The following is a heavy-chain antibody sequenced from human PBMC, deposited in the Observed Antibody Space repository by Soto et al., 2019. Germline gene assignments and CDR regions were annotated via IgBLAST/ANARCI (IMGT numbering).Heavy chain of an antibody. D-gene: IGHD6-13*01. Sequence: QVQLVESGGGVVRPGRSLRLSCAASGFTFSNYGMHWVRQATGKGLEWVAAIWYDGSNKYYADSVKGRFTISRDISKNTLYLQMNSLRAEDTAVYYSVRERIAAAGTAYFDYWGQGTLVTVSS. CDR3: VRERIAAAGTAYFDY. V-gene: IGHV3-33*01. CDR1: GFTFSNYG. CDR2: IWYDGSNK. J-gene: IGHJ4*02.